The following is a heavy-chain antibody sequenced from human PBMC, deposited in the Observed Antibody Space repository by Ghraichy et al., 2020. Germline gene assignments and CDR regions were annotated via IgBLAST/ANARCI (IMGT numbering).Heavy chain of an antibody. J-gene: IGHJ3*02. CDR1: GGSIRSSSYY. V-gene: IGHV4-39*01. Sequence: ETLSLTCTVSGGSIRSSSYYWGWIRQPPGKGLEWIGSMYYSGNSYYNPSLKSRVTISVDTSKNQFSLKLSSVTAADTAVYYCASTGGGSYFGAFDIWGQGTMVTVSS. CDR3: ASTGGGSYFGAFDI. CDR2: MYYSGNS. D-gene: IGHD1-26*01.